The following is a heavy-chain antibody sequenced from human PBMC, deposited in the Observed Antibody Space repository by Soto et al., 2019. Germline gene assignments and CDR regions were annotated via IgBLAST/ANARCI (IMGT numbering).Heavy chain of an antibody. V-gene: IGHV4-4*07. CDR1: GGSISCYD. J-gene: IGHJ6*02. D-gene: IGHD2-15*01. CDR2: LYTSGAT. CDR3: ARDCSGGRCYYYYCMDF. Sequence: SETLSLTCTVSGGSISCYDWSWIRQPAGPGMEWIGRLYTSGATKYNPSLKSRLTMSVDTSKNQIYLRLNAVTAADTAVYFCARDCSGGRCYYYYCMDFWGQGTTVTVSS.